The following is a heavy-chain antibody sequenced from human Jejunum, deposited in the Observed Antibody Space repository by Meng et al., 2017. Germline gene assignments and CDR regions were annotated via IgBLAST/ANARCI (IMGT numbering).Heavy chain of an antibody. J-gene: IGHJ5*02. CDR3: SNYVWGSPPTGVLS. CDR2: MYHGGST. D-gene: IGHD3-16*01. Sequence: HVQLQESGPGLVTPSGTLSLTCAVSGVSISSNHWWSWVRQPPGKGLEWIGEMYHGGSTNYNPSLKSRVNISVDKSKNQFSLKLTSVTAADTGVYYCSNYVWGSPPTGVLSWGQGTLVTVSS. V-gene: IGHV4-4*02. CDR1: GVSISSNHW.